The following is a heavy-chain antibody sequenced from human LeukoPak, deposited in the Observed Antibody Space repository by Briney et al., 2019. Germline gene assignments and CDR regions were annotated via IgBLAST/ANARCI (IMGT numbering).Heavy chain of an antibody. D-gene: IGHD3-9*01. V-gene: IGHV1-2*02. CDR1: GYTFTGYY. J-gene: IGHJ4*02. Sequence: GASVKVSCKASGYTFTGYYMHWVRQAPGQGLEWMGWINPNNGGTNYAQKFQGRVTMTRDMSISTAYMELSRLRSDDTAVYYCASYDILTATDYWGQGTLVTVSS. CDR3: ASYDILTATDY. CDR2: INPNNGGT.